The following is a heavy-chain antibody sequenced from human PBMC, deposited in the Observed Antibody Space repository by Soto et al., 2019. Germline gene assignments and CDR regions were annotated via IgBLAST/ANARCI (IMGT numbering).Heavy chain of an antibody. D-gene: IGHD1-1*01. V-gene: IGHV3-23*01. CDR3: AKLGTMGVFDN. CDR2: ITFRGDNT. J-gene: IGHJ4*02. Sequence: EVQLLESGGGLVPPGGSLRLSCAASGFTFSSYAMSWVRQAPGEGLEWLAGITFRGDNTYYADSVKGRFTLSSDNSGNRLDLQMNSLKVEDTSLYYCAKLGTMGVFDNWGQGTLLTVSS. CDR1: GFTFSSYA.